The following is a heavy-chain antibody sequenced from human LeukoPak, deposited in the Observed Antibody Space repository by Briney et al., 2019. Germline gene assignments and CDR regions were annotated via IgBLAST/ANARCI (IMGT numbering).Heavy chain of an antibody. V-gene: IGHV3-23*01. J-gene: IGHJ4*02. Sequence: GGSLRLSCVVSGLTFSTYAMSWVRQAPGKGLEWVSAISGSGNITYYADSVKGRFTISRDNSKNTLYLQMNSLRAEDTAVYYCAKGSVAVALIDYWGQGTLVTVSS. D-gene: IGHD6-19*01. CDR2: ISGSGNIT. CDR1: GLTFSTYA. CDR3: AKGSVAVALIDY.